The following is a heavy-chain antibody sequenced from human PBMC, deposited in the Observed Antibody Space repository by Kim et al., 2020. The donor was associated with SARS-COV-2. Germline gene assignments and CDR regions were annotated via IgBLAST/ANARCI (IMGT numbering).Heavy chain of an antibody. D-gene: IGHD4-4*01. J-gene: IGHJ4*02. V-gene: IGHV1-69*01. Sequence: NYAQKFQGRVTITADESTSTAYMELSSLRSEDTAVYYCARDDYSNYIQAAWGQGTLVTVSS. CDR3: ARDDYSNYIQAA.